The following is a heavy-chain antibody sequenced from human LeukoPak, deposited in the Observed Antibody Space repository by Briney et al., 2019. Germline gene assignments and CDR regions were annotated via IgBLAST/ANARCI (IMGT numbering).Heavy chain of an antibody. CDR3: ARVGDYYDSVGFYYSHDY. D-gene: IGHD3-22*01. Sequence: PSETLSLTCTVSGGSISSYYWSWIRQPPGKGLEWIGYIYYTGSTDYNPSLKSRVTISVDTSKNQFSLKLNSVTAADTAVYYCARVGDYYDSVGFYYSHDYWGQGALVTVSS. CDR1: GGSISSYY. V-gene: IGHV4-59*01. J-gene: IGHJ4*02. CDR2: IYYTGST.